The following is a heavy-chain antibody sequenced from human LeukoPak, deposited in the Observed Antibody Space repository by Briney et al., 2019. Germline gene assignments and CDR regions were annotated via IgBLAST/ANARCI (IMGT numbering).Heavy chain of an antibody. J-gene: IGHJ3*01. CDR2: INHSGST. V-gene: IGHV4-34*01. Sequence: SETLSLTCAVYGGSFGGYYWSWIRQPPGKGLEGIGEINHSGSTNYNPSLKSRVTISVDTSKNQFSLKLSSVTAADTAVYYCAKGMNGFDVWGQGTMVAVSS. CDR3: AKGMNGFDV. CDR1: GGSFGGYY.